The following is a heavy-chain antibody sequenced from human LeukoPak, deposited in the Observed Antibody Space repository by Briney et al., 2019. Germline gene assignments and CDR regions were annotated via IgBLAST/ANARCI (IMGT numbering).Heavy chain of an antibody. J-gene: IGHJ4*02. CDR1: GGSFSGYY. CDR3: ARKYYYGSGSYQPGKFDY. Sequence: SGTLSLTCAVYGGSFSGYYWSWIRQPPGRGLEWIGEINHSGSTNYNPSLKSRVTISVDTSKNQFSLKLSSVTAADTAVYYCARKYYYGSGSYQPGKFDYWGQGTLVTVSS. CDR2: INHSGST. V-gene: IGHV4-34*01. D-gene: IGHD3-10*01.